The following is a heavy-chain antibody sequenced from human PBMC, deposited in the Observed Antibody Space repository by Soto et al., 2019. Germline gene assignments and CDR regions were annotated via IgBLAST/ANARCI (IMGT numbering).Heavy chain of an antibody. CDR3: ARMATSGTLNWFDP. J-gene: IGHJ5*02. CDR2: MNPNSGNT. CDR1: GYTFGNND. Sequence: QVQLVQSGAQVKKPGASVKVSCKASGYTFGNNDISWVRQATGQGLEWMGWMNPNSGNTGYAQKFQGRVSMTRNTSIPTPYLELSSLRSDDTAIYYCARMATSGTLNWFDPWGQGTLVIVSS. V-gene: IGHV1-8*01.